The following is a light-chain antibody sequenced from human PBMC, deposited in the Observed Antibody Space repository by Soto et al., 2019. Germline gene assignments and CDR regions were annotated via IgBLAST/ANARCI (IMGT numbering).Light chain of an antibody. CDR3: QQYGSTSQYT. J-gene: IGKJ2*01. CDR2: GAS. CDR1: QSISSW. Sequence: DIQMTQSPSTLSASVGDRVTISCRASQSISSWLAWYQQKPGRAPKLLIYGASTLESGVPSRFSGSGSGTQFTLTISSLQPDDFATYYCQQYGSTSQYTFGQGTKLDIK. V-gene: IGKV1-5*01.